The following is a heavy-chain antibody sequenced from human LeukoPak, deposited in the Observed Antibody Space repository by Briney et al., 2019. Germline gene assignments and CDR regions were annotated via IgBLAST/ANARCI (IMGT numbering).Heavy chain of an antibody. CDR2: INPNRGGT. J-gene: IGHJ4*02. D-gene: IGHD2-2*01. V-gene: IGHV1-2*02. CDR3: ATEGALVPAAMAY. Sequence: GASVKVSCKASGYTFTGYYIYWVRQAPGQGLEYMGWINPNRGGTNSTQKFQGRVTMTRDTSISTAYMELSRLRSDDTAVYYCATEGALVPAAMAYWGQGTLVTVSS. CDR1: GYTFTGYY.